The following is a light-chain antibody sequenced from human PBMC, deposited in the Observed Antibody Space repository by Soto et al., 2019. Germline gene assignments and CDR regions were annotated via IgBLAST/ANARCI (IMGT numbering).Light chain of an antibody. V-gene: IGKV3-20*01. Sequence: EFVLTQSPGTLSLSPGERATLSCRASQSVTSNYLAWYQQKPGQAPRLLIYGASSRATGIPDRFSGSGSGTDFTLTISRLEPEDFALYYCQHYAHNSPITFGQGTRLEIK. CDR3: QHYAHNSPIT. CDR1: QSVTSNY. CDR2: GAS. J-gene: IGKJ5*01.